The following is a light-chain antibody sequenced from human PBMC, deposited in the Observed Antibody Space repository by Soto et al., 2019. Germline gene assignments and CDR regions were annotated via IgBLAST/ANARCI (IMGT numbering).Light chain of an antibody. CDR1: QSISVW. J-gene: IGKJ1*01. Sequence: DIQMTQSPSTLSASVGDRVTITCRASQSISVWLAWYQQKAGKAPKLLIYGASSLQSGVPSRFSGSRSGTDFTLTISSLVPEDFATYYCQQTYSTPWTFGQGTKVDIK. V-gene: IGKV1-39*01. CDR3: QQTYSTPWT. CDR2: GAS.